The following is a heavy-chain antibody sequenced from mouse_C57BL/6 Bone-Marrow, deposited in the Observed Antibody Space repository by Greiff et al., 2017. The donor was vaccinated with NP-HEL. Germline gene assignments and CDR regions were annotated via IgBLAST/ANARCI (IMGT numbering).Heavy chain of an antibody. CDR3: TRGGYYSKGFAY. V-gene: IGHV1-15*01. CDR1: GYTFTDYE. J-gene: IGHJ3*01. CDR2: IDPETGGT. Sequence: QVQLQQSGAELVRPGASVTLSCKASGYTFTDYEMHWVKQTPVHGLEWIGAIDPETGGTAYNQKFKGKAILTADKSSSTAYMELRSLTSEDSAVYYCTRGGYYSKGFAYWGQGTLVTVSA. D-gene: IGHD2-5*01.